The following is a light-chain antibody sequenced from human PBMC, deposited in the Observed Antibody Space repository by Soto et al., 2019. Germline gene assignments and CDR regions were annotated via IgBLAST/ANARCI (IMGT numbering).Light chain of an antibody. CDR2: DAS. CDR1: QSVSSN. V-gene: IGKV3-11*01. Sequence: EIVLTQSPATLSLSPGERATLSCRARQSVSSNLAWYKQKPGQAPRLLIYDASNRTTGIPARFSGSGSGTDFTLTISSLEPEDFAVYYCQRGDTFGQGTRLEIK. CDR3: QRGDT. J-gene: IGKJ5*01.